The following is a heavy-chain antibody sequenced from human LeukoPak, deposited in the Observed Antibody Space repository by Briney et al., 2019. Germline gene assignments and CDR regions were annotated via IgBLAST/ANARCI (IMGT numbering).Heavy chain of an antibody. CDR2: IYYSGST. CDR1: GGSISSSSYY. Sequence: SETLSLTCTVSGGSISSSSYYWGWIRQPPGKGLEWIGSIYYSGSTYYNPSLKSRVTISVDTSKNQFSLNLSSVTAADTAVYYCARAFRGIFGVFEAFDIWGQGTMVTVSS. CDR3: ARAFRGIFGVFEAFDI. V-gene: IGHV4-39*01. D-gene: IGHD3-3*01. J-gene: IGHJ3*02.